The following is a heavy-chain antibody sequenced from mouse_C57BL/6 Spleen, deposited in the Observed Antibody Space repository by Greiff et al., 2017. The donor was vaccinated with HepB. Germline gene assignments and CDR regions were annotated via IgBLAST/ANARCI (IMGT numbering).Heavy chain of an antibody. Sequence: VHLVESGAELVKPGASVKLSCKASGYTFTEYTIHWVKQRSGQGLEWIGWFYPGSGSIKYNEKFKDKATLTADKSSSTVYMELSRLTSEDSAVYFCARHEEGYYGSSYFDYWGQGTTLTVSS. CDR1: GYTFTEYT. D-gene: IGHD1-1*01. J-gene: IGHJ2*01. CDR2: FYPGSGSI. CDR3: ARHEEGYYGSSYFDY. V-gene: IGHV1-62-2*01.